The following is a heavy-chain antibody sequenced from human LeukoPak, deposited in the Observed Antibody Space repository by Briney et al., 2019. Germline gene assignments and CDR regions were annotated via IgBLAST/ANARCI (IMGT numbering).Heavy chain of an antibody. Sequence: PGRSLRLSCAASGFTFSSYAMHWVRQAPGKGLEWVAVISYDGSNKYYADSVKGRFTISRDNSKNTLYLQMNSLRAEDTAVYYCAKDSLRWLVRYYMDVWGKGTTVTVSS. D-gene: IGHD6-19*01. CDR1: GFTFSSYA. J-gene: IGHJ6*03. CDR3: AKDSLRWLVRYYMDV. V-gene: IGHV3-30*04. CDR2: ISYDGSNK.